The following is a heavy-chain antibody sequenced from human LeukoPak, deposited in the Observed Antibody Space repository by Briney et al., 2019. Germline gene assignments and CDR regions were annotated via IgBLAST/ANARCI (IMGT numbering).Heavy chain of an antibody. CDR2: INSFGSST. J-gene: IGHJ6*03. Sequence: GGSLRLSCAASGFTFSSYWMYWVRQAPGKGLVWVSRINSFGSSTSYADSVKGRFTISRDNAKNMLYLQMNSLRAEDTAVYYCSRDGMEYYYMDVWGKGTTITISS. CDR1: GFTFSSYW. D-gene: IGHD1-26*01. V-gene: IGHV3-74*01. CDR3: SRDGMEYYYMDV.